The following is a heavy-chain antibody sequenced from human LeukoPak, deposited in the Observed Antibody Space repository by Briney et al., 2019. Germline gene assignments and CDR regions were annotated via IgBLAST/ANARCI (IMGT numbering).Heavy chain of an antibody. CDR3: AKDTDGIDY. CDR2: ISGGGGST. CDR1: GFTFSSYW. D-gene: IGHD2-8*02. V-gene: IGHV3-23*01. J-gene: IGHJ4*02. Sequence: PGGSLRLSCAASGFTFSSYWMHWVRQAPGKGLEWVSTISGGGGSTYYADSVKGRFTISRDNSKNTLFLQMSRLSAEDTAVYYCAKDTDGIDYWGPGTLVTVSS.